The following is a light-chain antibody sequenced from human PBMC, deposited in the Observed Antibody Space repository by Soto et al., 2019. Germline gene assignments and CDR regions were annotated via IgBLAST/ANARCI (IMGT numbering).Light chain of an antibody. CDR1: SSDVGSYNY. CDR3: SSYTSSSSLV. CDR2: EVS. J-gene: IGLJ1*01. V-gene: IGLV2-14*01. Sequence: QSVLTQPASVSGSPGQSITISCTGASSDVGSYNYVSWYQQYPGKAPKLMLFEVSARPSGVSNRFSGSKSGNTASLTISGLQAEDEADYYCSSYTSSSSLVFGTGTKVTGL.